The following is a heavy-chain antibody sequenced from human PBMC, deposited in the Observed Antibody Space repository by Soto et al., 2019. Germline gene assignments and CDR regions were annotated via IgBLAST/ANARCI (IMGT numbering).Heavy chain of an antibody. J-gene: IGHJ6*02. CDR2: ISYDGSNK. Sequence: GGSLRLSCAASGFTFSSYGMHRVRQAPGKGLEWVAVISYDGSNKYYADSVKGRFTISRDNSKNTLYLQMNSLRAEETAVYYCAKVIGRYYYGSGSQYGMDVWGQGTTVTVSS. D-gene: IGHD3-10*01. CDR3: AKVIGRYYYGSGSQYGMDV. CDR1: GFTFSSYG. V-gene: IGHV3-30*18.